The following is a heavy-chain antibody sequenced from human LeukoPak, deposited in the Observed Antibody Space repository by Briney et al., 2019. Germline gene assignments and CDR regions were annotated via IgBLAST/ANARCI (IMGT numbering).Heavy chain of an antibody. D-gene: IGHD4-11*01. Sequence: SVKVSCKASGGTFSSYAISWVRQAPGQGLEWMGGIIPIFGTANYAQKFQGRVTITADESTSTAYMELSSLRSEDTAVYYCARYSRLPSSTVRINYYYMDIWGKGTTVTVSS. CDR3: ARYSRLPSSTVRINYYYMDI. V-gene: IGHV1-69*01. CDR1: GGTFSSYA. CDR2: IIPIFGTA. J-gene: IGHJ6*03.